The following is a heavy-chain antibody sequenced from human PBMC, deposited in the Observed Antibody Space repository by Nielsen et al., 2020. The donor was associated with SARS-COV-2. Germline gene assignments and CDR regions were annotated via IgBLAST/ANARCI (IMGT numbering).Heavy chain of an antibody. D-gene: IGHD3-10*01. CDR3: AKGPGPMGVPFDY. V-gene: IGHV3-23*01. CDR1: GGSFSGYY. J-gene: IGHJ4*02. Sequence: ETLSLTCAVYGGSFSGYYWSWVRQAPGKGLEWVSAISGSGGSTYYADSVKGRFTISRDNSKNTLYLQMNSLRAEDTAVYYCAKGPGPMGVPFDYWGQGTLVTVSS. CDR2: ISGSGGST.